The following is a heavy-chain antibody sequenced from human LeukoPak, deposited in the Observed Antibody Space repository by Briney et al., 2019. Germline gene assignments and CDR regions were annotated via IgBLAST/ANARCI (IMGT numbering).Heavy chain of an antibody. CDR3: ARGDDGAAFDI. J-gene: IGHJ3*02. D-gene: IGHD1-1*01. V-gene: IGHV3-21*01. Sequence: GGSLRLSCAASGFTFSSYSMNWVRQAPGKGLEWVSSISSSSSYIYYADSVKGRFTISRDNAKNSLYLQMNSLRAEDTAVYYCARGDDGAAFDIWGQGTMVTVSS. CDR2: ISSSSSYI. CDR1: GFTFSSYS.